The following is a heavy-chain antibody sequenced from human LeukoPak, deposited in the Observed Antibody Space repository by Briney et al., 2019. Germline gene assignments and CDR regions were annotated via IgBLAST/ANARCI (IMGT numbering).Heavy chain of an antibody. CDR3: ATSGIPNALDY. V-gene: IGHV3-7*01. J-gene: IGHJ4*02. Sequence: GGSLRLSCAASGFTLRSRWMVWVRQAPGKGLEWVATISPDGNTEYYVDSVRGRFSISRDDAKNSLFLQMNNLRAEDTAVYFCATSGIPNALDYWGQGTLVTVSS. D-gene: IGHD4/OR15-4a*01. CDR1: GFTLRSRW. CDR2: ISPDGNTE.